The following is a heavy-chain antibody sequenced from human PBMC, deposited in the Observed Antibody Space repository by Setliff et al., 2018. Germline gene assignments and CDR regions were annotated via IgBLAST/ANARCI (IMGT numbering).Heavy chain of an antibody. CDR2: IYHSGST. Sequence: SETLSLTCTVSGGSISSSSYYWGWIRQPPGKGLEWIGSIYHSGSTYYNPSLKSRVTISVDTSKNQFYLKLSSVTAADTAVYYCASVNFDWLPRPLYDYWGQGTLVTVSS. D-gene: IGHD3-9*01. V-gene: IGHV4-39*07. CDR1: GGSISSSSYY. CDR3: ASVNFDWLPRPLYDY. J-gene: IGHJ4*02.